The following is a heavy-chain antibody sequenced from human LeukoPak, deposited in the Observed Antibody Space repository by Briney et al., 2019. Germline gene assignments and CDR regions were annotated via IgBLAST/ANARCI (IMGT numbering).Heavy chain of an antibody. Sequence: ASVKVSCKASAYTFSSYAMNWVRQAPGQGLEWMGWINPNSGGTNYAQKFQGWVTMTRDTSISIVYMNLSSLKSDDTAVYYCARGFYCSGGSCYADAIDMWGQGTMVTVSS. D-gene: IGHD2-15*01. CDR3: ARGFYCSGGSCYADAIDM. J-gene: IGHJ3*02. CDR2: INPNSGGT. V-gene: IGHV1-2*04. CDR1: AYTFSSYA.